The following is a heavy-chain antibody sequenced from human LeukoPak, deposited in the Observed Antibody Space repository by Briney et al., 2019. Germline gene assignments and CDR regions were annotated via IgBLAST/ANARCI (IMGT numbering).Heavy chain of an antibody. V-gene: IGHV3-53*01. J-gene: IGHJ4*02. CDR1: GFTVSSNY. D-gene: IGHD1-26*01. Sequence: GGSLRLSCAASGFTVSSNYMTWVRQAPGKGLEWVSINSGGSTSYADSVKGRFTISRDNSKNTLYLQMNSLRAEDTAVYYCARDVVGATYFDWGQGTLVTVSS. CDR2: NSGGST. CDR3: ARDVVGATYFD.